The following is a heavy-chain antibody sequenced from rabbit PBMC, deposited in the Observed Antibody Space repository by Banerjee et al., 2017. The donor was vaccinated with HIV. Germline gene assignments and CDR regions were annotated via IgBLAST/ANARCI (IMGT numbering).Heavy chain of an antibody. CDR3: AREESDGGGHLKL. CDR1: GFSFSNKYV. V-gene: IGHV1S45*01. J-gene: IGHJ4*01. D-gene: IGHD2-1*01. CDR2: INTGSGNT. Sequence: QEQLEESGGDLVKPEGSLTLTCTASGFSFSNKYVMCWVRQAPGKGLEWIGYINTGSGNTAYASWAKGRFTISDHNAQNTLYLQLNSLTAADTATYFCAREESDGGGHLKLWGPGTLVTVS.